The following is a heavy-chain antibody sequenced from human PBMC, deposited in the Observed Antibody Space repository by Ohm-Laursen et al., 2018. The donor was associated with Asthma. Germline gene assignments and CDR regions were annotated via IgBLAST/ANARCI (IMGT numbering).Heavy chain of an antibody. CDR2: IIPIFGIA. Sequence: GSSVKVSCKASGGTFSSYAISWVRQAPGQGLEWMGGIIPIFGIANYAQKFQGRVTITADKSTSTAYMELSSLRSEDTAVYYCARAYGPRKKGAPFDYWGQGTLVTVSS. V-gene: IGHV1-69*17. CDR3: ARAYGPRKKGAPFDY. D-gene: IGHD3-10*01. J-gene: IGHJ4*02. CDR1: GGTFSSYA.